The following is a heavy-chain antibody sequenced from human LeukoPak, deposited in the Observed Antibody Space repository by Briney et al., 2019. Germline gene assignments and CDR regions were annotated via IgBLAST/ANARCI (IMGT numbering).Heavy chain of an antibody. J-gene: IGHJ4*02. Sequence: GGSLRLSCAASGFTFSSYGMSWVRQAPGKGLEWVSDISGGGGFAYYADSVKGRFTISRDNSKNTLFLQMNSLRAEGTAVYYCAKRDSSGSYYFDYWGQGTLVTVSS. V-gene: IGHV3-23*01. CDR3: AKRDSSGSYYFDY. D-gene: IGHD3-22*01. CDR2: ISGGGGFA. CDR1: GFTFSSYG.